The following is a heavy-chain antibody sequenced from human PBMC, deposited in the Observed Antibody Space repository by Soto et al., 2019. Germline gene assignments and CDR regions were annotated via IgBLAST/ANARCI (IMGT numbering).Heavy chain of an antibody. CDR1: GGSISSYY. J-gene: IGHJ4*02. V-gene: IGHV4-59*08. D-gene: IGHD6-13*01. CDR2: IYYSGST. Sequence: SETLSLTCTVSGGSISSYYWSWIRQPPGKGLEWIGYIYYSGSTNYNPSLKSRVTISVDTSKNQFSLKLSSVTAADTAVYYCARHVYSSSWYVLYFDYWGQGTLVTVSS. CDR3: ARHVYSSSWYVLYFDY.